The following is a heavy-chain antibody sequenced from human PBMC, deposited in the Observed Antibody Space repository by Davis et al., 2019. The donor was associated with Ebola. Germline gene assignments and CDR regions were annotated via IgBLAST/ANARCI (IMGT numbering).Heavy chain of an antibody. Sequence: PGGSLRLSCAASGFTFSSYAMSWVRQAPGKGLEWASAISGSGGSTYYADSVKGHFTISRDNSKNTMYLQMNSLRVEDTAVYYCATDRIAVTGGGWFDPWGQGTLVTVSS. CDR3: ATDRIAVTGGGWFDP. D-gene: IGHD6-19*01. J-gene: IGHJ5*02. CDR2: ISGSGGST. CDR1: GFTFSSYA. V-gene: IGHV3-23*01.